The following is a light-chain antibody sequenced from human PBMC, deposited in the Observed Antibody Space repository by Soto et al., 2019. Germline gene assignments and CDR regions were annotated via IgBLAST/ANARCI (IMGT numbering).Light chain of an antibody. CDR2: GTL. CDR3: PRFGYSPQT. CDR1: QSLSVSY. Sequence: EIVLTQSPGTLSLSPGDRATLSCRASQSLSVSYMAWYQQRPCQAPSLIIYGTLTRAAGVPDRFSGSGSGTDFTFAISRLEPVDFAVFYCPRFGYSPQTFGQGTTVEI. J-gene: IGKJ1*01. V-gene: IGKV3-20*01.